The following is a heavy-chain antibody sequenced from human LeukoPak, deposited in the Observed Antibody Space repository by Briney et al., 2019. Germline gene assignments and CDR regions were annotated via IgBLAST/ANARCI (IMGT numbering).Heavy chain of an antibody. CDR3: AKDRIVMSGFFDY. CDR1: GFTFSGYA. D-gene: IGHD6-19*01. J-gene: IGHJ4*02. V-gene: IGHV3-23*01. CDR2: ISGSGGTT. Sequence: GGSLRLSCTASGFTFSGYAMSWVRQAPGKGLEWVSTISGSGGTTYYADSVKGRFTISRDNSKNTLYLQMNSLRAEDTAVYYCAKDRIVMSGFFDYWGQGTLVTVSS.